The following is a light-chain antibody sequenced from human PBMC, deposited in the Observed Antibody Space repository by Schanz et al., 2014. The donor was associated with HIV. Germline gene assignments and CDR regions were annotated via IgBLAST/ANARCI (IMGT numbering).Light chain of an antibody. CDR2: DVS. Sequence: QSVLTQPASVSGSPGQSITISCTGTSSDVGTYDYVSWYQQHPGKAPKLMIYDVSYRPSGVPDRFSGSKSGNTASLTVSGLQAEDEADYYCQSYDSSLSGPNWVFGGGTKLTVL. V-gene: IGLV2-14*03. CDR3: QSYDSSLSGPNWV. CDR1: SSDVGTYDY. J-gene: IGLJ3*02.